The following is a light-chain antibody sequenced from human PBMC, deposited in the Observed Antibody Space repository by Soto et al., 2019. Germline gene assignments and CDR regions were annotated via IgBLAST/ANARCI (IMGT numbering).Light chain of an antibody. Sequence: QSVLTQPPSVSGAPGQRVSISCTGSSSNIGAGYDVHWYQQFPGTAPKLLIYGNTNRPSGVPDRFSASKSGTSASLAITGLQAEDEAEFYCQSYDSGLSGSVFGGGTKLTVL. J-gene: IGLJ3*02. CDR2: GNT. CDR3: QSYDSGLSGSV. CDR1: SSNIGAGYD. V-gene: IGLV1-40*01.